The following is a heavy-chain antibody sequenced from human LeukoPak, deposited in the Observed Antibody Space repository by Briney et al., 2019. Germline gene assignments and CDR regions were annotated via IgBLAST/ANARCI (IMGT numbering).Heavy chain of an antibody. Sequence: SETLSLTCAVYGGSFSGYYWSWIRQPPGKGLECIGEINHSGSTNYNPSLKSRVTISVDTSKNHFSLKLSSVTAADTAVYYCARDGILLWFGELLSYNWFDPWGQGTLVTVSS. CDR2: INHSGST. D-gene: IGHD3-10*01. V-gene: IGHV4-34*01. J-gene: IGHJ5*02. CDR3: ARDGILLWFGELLSYNWFDP. CDR1: GGSFSGYY.